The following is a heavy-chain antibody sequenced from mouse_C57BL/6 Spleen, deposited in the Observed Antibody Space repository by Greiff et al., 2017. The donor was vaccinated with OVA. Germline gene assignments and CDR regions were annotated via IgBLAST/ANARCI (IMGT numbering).Heavy chain of an antibody. CDR2: INPSSGYT. CDR1: GYTFTSYT. Sequence: VQLQQSGAELARPGASVKMSCKASGYTFTSYTMHWVKQRPGQGLEWIGYINPSSGYTKYNQKFKDKATLTADKSSSTAYMQLSSLTSEDSAVYYCAKPLDYYAMDYWGQGTSVTVSS. D-gene: IGHD6-1*01. CDR3: AKPLDYYAMDY. V-gene: IGHV1-4*01. J-gene: IGHJ4*01.